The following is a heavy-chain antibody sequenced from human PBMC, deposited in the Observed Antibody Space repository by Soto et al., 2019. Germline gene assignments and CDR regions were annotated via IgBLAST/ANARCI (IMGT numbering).Heavy chain of an antibody. CDR3: ARTTHPLAYCGGDCSYYFDY. J-gene: IGHJ4*02. Sequence: GGALKISCKGSGYSFTSYWIGWVRQMPGKGMEWMGIIYPGDSDTRYSPSFQGQVTISADKSISTAYLQWSSLKASDTAMYYCARTTHPLAYCGGDCSYYFDYWGQGTLVTGSS. D-gene: IGHD2-21*02. CDR2: IYPGDSDT. V-gene: IGHV5-51*01. CDR1: GYSFTSYW.